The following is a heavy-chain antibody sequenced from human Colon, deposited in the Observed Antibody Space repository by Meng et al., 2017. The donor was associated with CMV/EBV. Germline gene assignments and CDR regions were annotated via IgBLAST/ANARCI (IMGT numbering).Heavy chain of an antibody. CDR3: ARAPTRTGNNWFDP. Sequence: SETLSLACTVSGYSISSGYYWGWIRQPPGKGLEWIGSLYHTGSTYYNPSLKSRVTMSVDTSKNQFSLKLSSVTAADTAVYYCARAPTRTGNNWFDPWGQGTLVTVSS. D-gene: IGHD3/OR15-3a*01. CDR2: LYHTGST. V-gene: IGHV4-38-2*02. CDR1: GYSISSGYY. J-gene: IGHJ5*02.